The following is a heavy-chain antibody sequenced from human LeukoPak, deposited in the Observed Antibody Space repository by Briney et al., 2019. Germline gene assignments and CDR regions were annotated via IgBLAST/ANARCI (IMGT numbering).Heavy chain of an antibody. CDR2: IYSGGST. J-gene: IGHJ6*02. CDR3: ARSIAAAAHYYYGMDV. CDR1: GFTVSSNY. V-gene: IGHV3-66*01. D-gene: IGHD6-13*01. Sequence: PGGSLRLSCAASGFTVSSNYMSWVRQAPGKGLEWVSVIYSGGSTYYADSVKGRFTISRDNSKNTLYLQMNSLRAEDTAVYYCARSIAAAAHYYYGMDVWGQGTTVTVSS.